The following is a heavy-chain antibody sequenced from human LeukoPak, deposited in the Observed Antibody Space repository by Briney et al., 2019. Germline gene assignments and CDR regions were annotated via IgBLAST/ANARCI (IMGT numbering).Heavy chain of an antibody. CDR1: GFTFSSYG. CDR3: AIPYNHYYHSNTPVDY. V-gene: IGHV3-30*02. Sequence: TGGSLRLSCAASGFTFSSYGMHWVRQAPDKGLEWVAFIRYDGSNKYYADSVKGRFTISRDNSKNTLYLQMNSLRAEDTAVYYCAIPYNHYYHSNTPVDYWGQGTLVTVSS. D-gene: IGHD3-22*01. CDR2: IRYDGSNK. J-gene: IGHJ4*02.